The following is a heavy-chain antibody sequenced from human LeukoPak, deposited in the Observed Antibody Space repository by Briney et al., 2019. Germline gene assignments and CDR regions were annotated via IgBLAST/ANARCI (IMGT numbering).Heavy chain of an antibody. D-gene: IGHD4-23*01. CDR2: ISWNSGSI. J-gene: IGHJ4*02. CDR3: AKEGRTTVVTYYFDY. Sequence: GRSLRLSCAASGFTFDDYAMHWVRQAPGKGLEWVSGISWNSGSIGYADSVKGRFTISRDNAKNSLYLQMNSLRAEDTALYYCAKEGRTTVVTYYFDYWGQGTLVTVSP. CDR1: GFTFDDYA. V-gene: IGHV3-9*01.